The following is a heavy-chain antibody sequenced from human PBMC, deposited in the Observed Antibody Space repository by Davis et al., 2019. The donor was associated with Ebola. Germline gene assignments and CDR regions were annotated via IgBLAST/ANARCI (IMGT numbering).Heavy chain of an antibody. CDR2: IIPIFGTA. V-gene: IGHV1-69*13. Sequence: SVKVSCKASGYTFTSYYMHWVRQAPGQGLEWMGGIIPIFGTANYAQKFQGRVTITADESTSTAYMELSSLRSEDTAVYYCARDGLIASFGYWGQGTLVTVSS. J-gene: IGHJ4*02. CDR3: ARDGLIASFGY. D-gene: IGHD2-21*01. CDR1: GYTFTSYY.